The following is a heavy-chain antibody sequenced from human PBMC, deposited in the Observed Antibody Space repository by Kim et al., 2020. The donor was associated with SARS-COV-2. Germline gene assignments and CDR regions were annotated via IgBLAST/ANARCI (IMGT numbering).Heavy chain of an antibody. CDR2: ISGSGGST. CDR3: AKGGPLGSGSSYYYYYGMDV. J-gene: IGHJ6*02. Sequence: GGSLRLSCAASGFTFSSYAMSWVRQAPGKGLEWVSAISGSGGSTYYADSVKGRFTISRDNSKNTLYLQMNSLRAEDTAVYYCAKGGPLGSGSSYYYYYGMDVWGQGTTVTVSS. D-gene: IGHD3-10*01. CDR1: GFTFSSYA. V-gene: IGHV3-23*01.